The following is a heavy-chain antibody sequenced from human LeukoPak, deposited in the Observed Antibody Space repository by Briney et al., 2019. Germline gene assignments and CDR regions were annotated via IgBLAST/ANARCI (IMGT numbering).Heavy chain of an antibody. CDR1: GFTFSSYG. Sequence: GGSLRLSCAASGFTFSSYGMHWVRQAPGKGLERVSVICYDGSNKYYADSVKGRFTISRDNSKNTLYLQMNSLRAEDTAVYYCARDPSFGYYDSSGYLDYWGQGTLVTVSS. CDR2: ICYDGSNK. D-gene: IGHD3-22*01. J-gene: IGHJ4*02. V-gene: IGHV3-33*01. CDR3: ARDPSFGYYDSSGYLDY.